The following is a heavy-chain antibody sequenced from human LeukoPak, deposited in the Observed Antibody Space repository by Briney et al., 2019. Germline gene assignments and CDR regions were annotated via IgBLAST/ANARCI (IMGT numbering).Heavy chain of an antibody. D-gene: IGHD6-19*01. J-gene: IGHJ4*02. V-gene: IGHV4-34*01. CDR3: ARVLGYSSGWYYFDY. CDR1: GGSITSGGFY. CDR2: INHSGST. Sequence: SETLSLTCTVSGGSITSGGFYWSWIRQPPGKGLEWIGEINHSGSTNYNPSLKSRVTISVDTSKNQFSLKLSSVTAADTAVYYCARVLGYSSGWYYFDYWGQGTLVTVSS.